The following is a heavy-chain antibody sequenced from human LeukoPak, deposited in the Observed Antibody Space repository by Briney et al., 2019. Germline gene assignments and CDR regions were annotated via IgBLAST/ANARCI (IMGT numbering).Heavy chain of an antibody. J-gene: IGHJ4*02. Sequence: GRSLRLSCAASGSTFRSYGMHWVRQAPGKGLEWVAVVSSTGGTDFYADSVKGRFTISRDNSKNTLSLQMNSLRADDTAVYYCTKEAASESPYSFDFWGQGTLVTVSS. CDR2: VSSTGGTD. CDR3: TKEAASESPYSFDF. V-gene: IGHV3-30*18. CDR1: GSTFRSYG.